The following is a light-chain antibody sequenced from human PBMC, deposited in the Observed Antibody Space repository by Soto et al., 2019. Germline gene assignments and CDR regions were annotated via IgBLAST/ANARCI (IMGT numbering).Light chain of an antibody. V-gene: IGKV3-11*01. J-gene: IGKJ4*01. Sequence: IVLTQSPATLSLSPGERATLSCRASQSVTSFLAWYQQKPGQAPRLLIYDASNRATGIPARFSGRGSGTDFNLTISSLEPEDFAVYYCQQRINWPLTFGGGTKVEIK. CDR2: DAS. CDR3: QQRINWPLT. CDR1: QSVTSF.